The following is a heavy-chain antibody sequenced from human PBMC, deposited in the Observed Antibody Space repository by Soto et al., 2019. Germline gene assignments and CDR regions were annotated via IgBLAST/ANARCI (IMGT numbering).Heavy chain of an antibody. V-gene: IGHV4-59*01. J-gene: IGHJ4*02. CDR2: IYYSGST. CDR1: GGSISNYY. D-gene: IGHD2-2*01. Sequence: QVQLQESGPGLVKPSETLSLTCIVSGGSISNYYWSWIRQPPGKGLEWIGYIYYSGSTNYNPSLQSRVTISVDTSKNQFSLKLSSVTAADTAVYYCARAVLPATAPFDYWGQGTLVTVSS. CDR3: ARAVLPATAPFDY.